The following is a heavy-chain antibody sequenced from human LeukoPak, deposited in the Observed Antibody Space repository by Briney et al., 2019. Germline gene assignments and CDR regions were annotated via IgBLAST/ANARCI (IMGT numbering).Heavy chain of an antibody. V-gene: IGHV4-38-2*02. CDR2: IYHSGST. D-gene: IGHD4-23*01. CDR1: GYSISSGYY. Sequence: SETLSLTCTVSGYSISSGYYWGWIRQPPGKGLEWIGSIYHSGSTYYNPSLKSRVTISVDTSKNQFSLKLSSVTAADTAVYYCARIIHGGNSESDYWGQGTLVTVSS. J-gene: IGHJ4*02. CDR3: ARIIHGGNSESDY.